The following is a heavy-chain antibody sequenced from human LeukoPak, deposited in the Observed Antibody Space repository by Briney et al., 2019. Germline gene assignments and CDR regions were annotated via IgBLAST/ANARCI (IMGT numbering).Heavy chain of an antibody. D-gene: IGHD3-22*01. CDR2: IKQDGGEK. CDR3: ARGNYHAFDI. Sequence: GGSLRLSCAASGFTFSNYWMSWVRQAPGKGLEWVASIKQDGGEKYYVDSVKGRFNISRDNAKNSLYLQMNSLRAEDTAVYYCARGNYHAFDIWGQGTMVTVSS. CDR1: GFTFSNYW. V-gene: IGHV3-7*05. J-gene: IGHJ3*02.